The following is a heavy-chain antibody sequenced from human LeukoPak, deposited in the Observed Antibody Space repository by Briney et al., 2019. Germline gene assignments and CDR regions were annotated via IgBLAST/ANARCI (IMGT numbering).Heavy chain of an antibody. V-gene: IGHV3-7*01. Sequence: GGSLRLSCAGSGFTFSSYWMTWLRQAPGKGLECVATVMQDGSGKYFVDSVRGRFTFSRDNAKNSLYLQMNSLRAEDTGVYYCARHMYGYFGSWGQGTLVTVSS. J-gene: IGHJ4*02. CDR3: ARHMYGYFGS. CDR2: VMQDGSGK. D-gene: IGHD2-8*01. CDR1: GFTFSSYW.